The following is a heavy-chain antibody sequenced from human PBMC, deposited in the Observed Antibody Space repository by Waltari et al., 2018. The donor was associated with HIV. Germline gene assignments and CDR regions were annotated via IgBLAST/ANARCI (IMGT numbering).Heavy chain of an antibody. CDR1: GYTFSNYY. CDR3: ARGYSAQNPKLGAGGY. Sequence: QLVQSGAEVKKPGASVKVSCKASGYTFSNYYIHWVRQAPGQGLEWMGWINPRIGDTHNAHKFQGGVTITRDTSISTVYMELSRLTYDDTADYYCARGYSAQNPKLGAGGYWGQGTLVTVSS. CDR2: INPRIGDT. V-gene: IGHV1-2*02. D-gene: IGHD7-27*01. J-gene: IGHJ4*02.